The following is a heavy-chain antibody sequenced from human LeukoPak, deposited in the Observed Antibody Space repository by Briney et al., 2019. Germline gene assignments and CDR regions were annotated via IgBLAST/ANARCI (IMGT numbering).Heavy chain of an antibody. V-gene: IGHV3-23*01. CDR1: GFTFSSYA. CDR2: ISGSGGST. Sequence: GGSLRLSCAASGFTFSSYAMSWVRQAPRKGLEWVSAISGSGGSTYYADSVKGRFTISRDNSKNTLYLQMNSLRAEDTAVYYCAKDPDSIAAAGTVGYWGQGTLVTVSS. J-gene: IGHJ4*02. CDR3: AKDPDSIAAAGTVGY. D-gene: IGHD6-13*01.